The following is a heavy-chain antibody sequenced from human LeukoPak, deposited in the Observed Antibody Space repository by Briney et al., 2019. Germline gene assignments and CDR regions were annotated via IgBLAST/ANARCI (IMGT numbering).Heavy chain of an antibody. Sequence: SETLSLTCAVYGGSFSGYYWSWIRQPPGKGLEWIGEINHSGSTNYNPSLKSRVTISVDTSKNQFSLKLSCVTAADTAVYYCASLMVRGVIGYWGQGTLVTVSS. CDR3: ASLMVRGVIGY. CDR2: INHSGST. J-gene: IGHJ4*02. CDR1: GGSFSGYY. V-gene: IGHV4-34*01. D-gene: IGHD3-10*01.